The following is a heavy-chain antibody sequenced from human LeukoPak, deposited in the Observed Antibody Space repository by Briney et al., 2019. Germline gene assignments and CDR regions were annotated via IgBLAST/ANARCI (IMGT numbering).Heavy chain of an antibody. J-gene: IGHJ4*02. CDR3: ARHYDLWSGYNY. CDR1: GGSINSNYW. Sequence: SGTLSLTCAVSGGSINSNYWWTWVRQSPGKGLEWIGEIYHTGSVNYNLSLESRVTISRDRSKNQFSLMLRSVTAADTAVYYCARHYDLWSGYNYWGQGLLVTVSS. V-gene: IGHV4-4*02. D-gene: IGHD3-3*01. CDR2: IYHTGSV.